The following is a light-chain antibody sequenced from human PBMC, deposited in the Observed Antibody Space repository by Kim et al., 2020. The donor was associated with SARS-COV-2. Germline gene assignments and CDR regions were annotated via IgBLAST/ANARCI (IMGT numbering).Light chain of an antibody. CDR1: KLGDKY. V-gene: IGLV3-1*01. CDR3: QAWDSSIVV. CDR2: QDS. Sequence: VSPGQTTSITCSGDKLGDKYACWYQQKPGQSPVLVIYQDSKRPSGIPERFSGSNSGNTATLTISGTQAMDEADYYCQAWDSSIVVFGGGTQLTVL. J-gene: IGLJ2*01.